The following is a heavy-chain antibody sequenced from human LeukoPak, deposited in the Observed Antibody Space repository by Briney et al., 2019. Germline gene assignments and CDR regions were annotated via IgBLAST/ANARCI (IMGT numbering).Heavy chain of an antibody. Sequence: GASVKVSCKASGYTFTGYYMHWVRQAPGQGLEWMGWINPNSGCTNYAQRFPGRVAMTRDTSIRTAYMELSRLRSDDTPVYYCARDTAYYYDSSGSSWGQGTLVTVSS. CDR2: INPNSGCT. V-gene: IGHV1-2*02. J-gene: IGHJ5*02. CDR3: ARDTAYYYDSSGSS. CDR1: GYTFTGYY. D-gene: IGHD3-22*01.